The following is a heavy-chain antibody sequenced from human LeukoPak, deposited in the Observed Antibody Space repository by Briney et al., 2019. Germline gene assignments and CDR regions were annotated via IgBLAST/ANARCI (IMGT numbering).Heavy chain of an antibody. D-gene: IGHD6-19*01. Sequence: GGSLRLSCAASGFTFSKYWMLWVRQAPGKGLESVSRINTDGTVTTYPDSVKGRFTVFRDNADNTMFLQMNSVRDEDTAVYYCATKQWLAPPPDSWGQGTPVTVSS. CDR1: GFTFSKYW. V-gene: IGHV3-74*01. CDR3: ATKQWLAPPPDS. CDR2: INTDGTVT. J-gene: IGHJ4*02.